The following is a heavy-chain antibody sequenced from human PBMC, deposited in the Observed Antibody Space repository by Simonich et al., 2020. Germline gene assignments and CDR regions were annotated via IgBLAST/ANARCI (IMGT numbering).Heavy chain of an antibody. D-gene: IGHD3-16*01. V-gene: IGHV4-34*01. J-gene: IGHJ3*02. CDR2: INHSGST. CDR1: GGSFSGYY. CDR3: ARPLGIVWAFDI. Sequence: QVQLQQWGAGLLKPSETLSLTCAVYGGSFSGYYWSWIRQPPGKGLGVIGEINHSGSTNYNPSLKSRVTISVDTSKNQFSLKLSSVTAADTAVYYCARPLGIVWAFDIWGQGTMVTVSS.